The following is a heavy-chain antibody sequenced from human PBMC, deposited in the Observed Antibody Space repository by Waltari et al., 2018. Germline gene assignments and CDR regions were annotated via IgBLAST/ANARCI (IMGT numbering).Heavy chain of an antibody. J-gene: IGHJ3*02. V-gene: IGHV3-33*01. CDR2: IWYDGSNK. Sequence: QVQLVESGGGVVQSGRSLGLSCVGSGFTFTNHGRNWVRQAPGKGLEWVAVIWYDGSNKNYVDSVKGRFTISRDNSKNTMYLEMNRLRAEDTAVYFCARGDGGSGLGASDIWGQGTMVTVSS. CDR3: ARGDGGSGLGASDI. D-gene: IGHD3-3*01. CDR1: GFTFTNHG.